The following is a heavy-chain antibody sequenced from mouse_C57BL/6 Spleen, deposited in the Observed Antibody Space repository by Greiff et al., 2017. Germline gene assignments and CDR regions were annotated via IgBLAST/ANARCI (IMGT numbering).Heavy chain of an antibody. D-gene: IGHD3-2*02. J-gene: IGHJ2*01. Sequence: EVKLVESGGGLVQPGGSLSLSCAASGFTFTDYYMSWVRQPPGKALEWLGFIRNKANGYTTEYSASVKGRFTISRDNSQSILYLQMNALRAEDSATYYCARYISSSGYVDYWGQGTTLTVSS. CDR1: GFTFTDYY. CDR2: IRNKANGYTT. V-gene: IGHV7-3*01. CDR3: ARYISSSGYVDY.